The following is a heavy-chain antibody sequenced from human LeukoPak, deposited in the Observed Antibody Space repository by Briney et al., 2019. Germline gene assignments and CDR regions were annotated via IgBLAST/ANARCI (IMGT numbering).Heavy chain of an antibody. CDR3: VRDRVLGAFDI. D-gene: IGHD3-16*01. Sequence: KPSETLSLTCTVSGGSISSYSWTWIRQPPGKGLEWIGSIYYSGSTNYNPSLKSRVTISVDTSKNQFSLKLSSVTAADTAVYYCVRDRVLGAFDIWGQGTMSPSLQ. CDR2: IYYSGST. J-gene: IGHJ3*02. CDR1: GGSISSYS. V-gene: IGHV4-59*01.